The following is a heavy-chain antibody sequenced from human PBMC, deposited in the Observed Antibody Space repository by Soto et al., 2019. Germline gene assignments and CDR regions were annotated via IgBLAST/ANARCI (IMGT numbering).Heavy chain of an antibody. CDR1: GFSISRNA. D-gene: IGHD1-1*01. V-gene: IGHV3-23*01. CDR2: IDDRRDTT. Sequence: QAGGSLRLSCPASGFSISRNAMYWVRQAPGKGLEWVSGIDDRRDTTHYADSVKGRFTISRDTSKNTLYLQLNTLRADDTAVYYCAKDKPGTTSFDYWGQGTLVTVSS. CDR3: AKDKPGTTSFDY. J-gene: IGHJ4*02.